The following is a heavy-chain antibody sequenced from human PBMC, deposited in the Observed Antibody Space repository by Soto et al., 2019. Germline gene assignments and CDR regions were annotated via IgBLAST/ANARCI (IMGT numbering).Heavy chain of an antibody. J-gene: IGHJ1*01. CDR3: ARDGYNYSHMYVY. Sequence: PSETLSLTCTVSGGSISSGDYYWSWIRQPPGKGLEWIGYIYYSGSTYYNPSLKSRVTISVDTSKNQFSLKLSSVTAADTAVYYCARDGYNYSHMYVYWGQGTRVTVAS. CDR2: IYYSGST. CDR1: GGSISSGDYY. V-gene: IGHV4-30-4*01. D-gene: IGHD5-12*01.